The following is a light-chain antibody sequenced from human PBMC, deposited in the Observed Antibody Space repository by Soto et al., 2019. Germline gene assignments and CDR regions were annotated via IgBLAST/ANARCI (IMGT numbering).Light chain of an antibody. CDR1: SSDVGGYNR. V-gene: IGLV2-8*01. CDR2: EVT. CDR3: CSYGGRVNLV. J-gene: IGLJ2*01. Sequence: QSALTQPPSVSGSPGQSVTISCTGTSSDVGGYNRVSWYQQPPGTAPKLMIYEVTKRPSGVPDRFSGSKSGNTASLTVSGLQVEDEAEYYCCSYGGRVNLVFGGGIKLTVL.